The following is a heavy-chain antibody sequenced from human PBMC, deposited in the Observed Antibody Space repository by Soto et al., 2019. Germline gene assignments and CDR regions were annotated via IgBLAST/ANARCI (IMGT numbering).Heavy chain of an antibody. J-gene: IGHJ3*02. CDR1: GFTFSDYY. CDR3: ARAYSDAFDI. V-gene: IGHV3-11*01. D-gene: IGHD2-15*01. Sequence: SLRLSCAASGFTFSDYYMTWIRQAPGKGLEWVSYISSSGTGIYYPDSVKGRFTISRDNAKNSLYLQMSSLGAEDTAVYYCARAYSDAFDIWGQGTMVTASS. CDR2: ISSSGTGI.